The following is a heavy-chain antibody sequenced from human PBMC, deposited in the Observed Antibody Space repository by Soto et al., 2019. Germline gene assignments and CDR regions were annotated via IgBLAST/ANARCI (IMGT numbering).Heavy chain of an antibody. Sequence: GSLRLSCAASDFTFSTAYMNWVRQAPGKGLEWVGRIIRKSDGGTTDYAAPVKGRFTISRDDSKKTLYLQMNSLKTEDTAVYYCTTFPFRFFSAVWGQGTTVTVSS. CDR2: IIRKSDGGTT. CDR3: TTFPFRFFSAV. V-gene: IGHV3-15*07. CDR1: DFTFSTAY. J-gene: IGHJ6*02. D-gene: IGHD3-3*01.